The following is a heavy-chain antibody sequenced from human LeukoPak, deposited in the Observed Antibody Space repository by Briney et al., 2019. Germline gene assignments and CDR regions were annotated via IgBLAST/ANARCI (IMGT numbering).Heavy chain of an antibody. J-gene: IGHJ3*02. D-gene: IGHD3-9*01. Sequence: GGSLRLSCAASGFTFSSYEMNWVRQAPGKGLEWVSYISGSGSAIYYADSVKGRFTISRDNAKNSLYLQMNSLRAEDTALYYCARNYDLVTGSLPYAFDIWGQGTMVTVSS. CDR1: GFTFSSYE. CDR2: ISGSGSAI. CDR3: ARNYDLVTGSLPYAFDI. V-gene: IGHV3-48*03.